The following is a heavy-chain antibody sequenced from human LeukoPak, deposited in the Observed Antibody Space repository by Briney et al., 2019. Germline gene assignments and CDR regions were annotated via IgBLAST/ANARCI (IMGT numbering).Heavy chain of an antibody. J-gene: IGHJ5*02. Sequence: ASVKVSCKASGYTFTGYYMHWVRQAPGQGLEWMGWINPNSGSTNYAQKLQGRVTMTRDTSTSTAYMELSRLRADDTAVYYCARDLSFDPWGQGTLVTVSS. CDR2: INPNSGST. D-gene: IGHD2/OR15-2a*01. CDR3: ARDLSFDP. CDR1: GYTFTGYY. V-gene: IGHV1-2*02.